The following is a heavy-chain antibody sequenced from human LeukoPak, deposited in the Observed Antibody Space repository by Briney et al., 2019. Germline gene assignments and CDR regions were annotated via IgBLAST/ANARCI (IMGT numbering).Heavy chain of an antibody. D-gene: IGHD5-12*01. CDR1: GFTFNSYS. CDR3: ARDDENGYNSLDY. J-gene: IGHJ4*02. CDR2: ISNDGGSK. V-gene: IGHV3-30-3*01. Sequence: PGGSLRLSCAASGFTFNSYSMHWVRQAPGKGLECVAVISNDGGSKYYADSVKGRFTISRDNSKNTLYLQMNSLRADDTAVFYCARDDENGYNSLDYWGQGTLVTVSS.